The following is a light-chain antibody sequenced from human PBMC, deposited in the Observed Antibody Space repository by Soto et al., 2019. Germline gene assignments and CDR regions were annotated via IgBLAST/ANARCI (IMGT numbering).Light chain of an antibody. Sequence: QSALTQPPSASGSPGQSVTISCTGTSSDVGGYNYVSWYQQYPGKAPRLMIYEVSKRPSGVPDRFSGSKSGNTASLTVSGLQAEDEADYYCSSYGGSHNLVFGGGTKVTVL. CDR2: EVS. V-gene: IGLV2-8*01. CDR3: SSYGGSHNLV. J-gene: IGLJ2*01. CDR1: SSDVGGYNY.